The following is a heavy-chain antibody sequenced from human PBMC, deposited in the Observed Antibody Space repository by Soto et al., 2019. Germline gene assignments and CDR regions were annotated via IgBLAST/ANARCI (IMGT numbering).Heavy chain of an antibody. Sequence: AALKISGKVTGYIYTASGIGWVRQMPGKGLEWMGMIYLGDSDTRYSPSFKGQVTISGDKSISTAYLQWSSLKASDRAMYYCARLDVRAEDGKKRGLDQWGQGTLVTGSS. V-gene: IGHV5-51*01. J-gene: IGHJ4*02. D-gene: IGHD6-25*01. CDR3: ARLDVRAEDGKKRGLDQ. CDR2: IYLGDSDT. CDR1: GYIYTASG.